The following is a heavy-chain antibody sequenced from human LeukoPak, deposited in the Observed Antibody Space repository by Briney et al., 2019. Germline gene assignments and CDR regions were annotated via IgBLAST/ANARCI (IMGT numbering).Heavy chain of an antibody. D-gene: IGHD1-1*01. CDR1: GFTFSSYS. J-gene: IGHJ4*02. CDR3: ARVWNGDYLDY. CDR2: IYSGGST. V-gene: IGHV3-66*01. Sequence: GGSLRLSCAASGFTFSSYSTNWVRQAPGKGLEWVSVIYSGGSTYYADSVKGRFTISRDNSKNTLYLQMNSLRAEDTAVYYCARVWNGDYLDYWGQGTLVTVSS.